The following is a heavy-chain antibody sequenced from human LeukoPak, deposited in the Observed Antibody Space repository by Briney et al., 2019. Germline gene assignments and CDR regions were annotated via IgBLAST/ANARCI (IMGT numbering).Heavy chain of an antibody. V-gene: IGHV4-34*01. CDR3: ARAGDCSGGSCYSGYYYYGMDV. Sequence: SETPSLTCAVYGGSFSGYYWSWIRQPPGKGLEWIGEINHSGSTNYNPSLKSRVTISVDTSKNQFSLKLSSVTAADTAVYYCARAGDCSGGSCYSGYYYYGMDVWGQGTTVTVSS. J-gene: IGHJ6*02. CDR2: INHSGST. D-gene: IGHD2-15*01. CDR1: GGSFSGYY.